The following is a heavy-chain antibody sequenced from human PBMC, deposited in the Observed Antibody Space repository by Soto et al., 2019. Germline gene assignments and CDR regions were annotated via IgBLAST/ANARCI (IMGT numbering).Heavy chain of an antibody. CDR2: IKSKTDGGTT. CDR3: TTDSGLPGTTVPLDWFDP. V-gene: IGHV3-15*01. J-gene: IGHJ5*02. Sequence: EVQLVESGGGLVKPGGSLRLSCAASGFTFSIAWMSWVRQAPGKGLEWVGRIKSKTDGGTTDYAAPVKGRFTISRDDSKNTMYLQMNRMKTEDTAVYYCTTDSGLPGTTVPLDWFDPWGQGTLVTVSS. D-gene: IGHD1-7*01. CDR1: GFTFSIAW.